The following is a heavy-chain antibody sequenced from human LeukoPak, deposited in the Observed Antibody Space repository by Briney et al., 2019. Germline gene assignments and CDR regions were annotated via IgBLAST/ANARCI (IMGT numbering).Heavy chain of an antibody. CDR1: GFTVSGNY. D-gene: IGHD1-7*01. CDR3: ARGGTIGLRTPYYFDS. J-gene: IGHJ4*02. CDR2: IYSSGNT. Sequence: GGSLRLSCAASGFTVSGNYMSWVRQAPGKGLEWVSAIYSSGNTYYADSVKGRFTISRDNSKNTLYLQMNSLRAEDTAVYYCARGGTIGLRTPYYFDSWGQGTLVAVSS. V-gene: IGHV3-53*01.